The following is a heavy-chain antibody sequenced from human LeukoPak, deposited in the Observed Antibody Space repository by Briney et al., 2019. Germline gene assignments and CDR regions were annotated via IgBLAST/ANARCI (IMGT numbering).Heavy chain of an antibody. CDR2: IRSKANSYAT. CDR1: GFTFSGSA. J-gene: IGHJ4*02. D-gene: IGHD3-10*01. Sequence: QAGGSLRLSCAASGFTFSGSAMHWVRQASGKGLEWVCRIRSKANSYATAYAASVKGRFTISRDDSKNTAYLQMNSLKTEDTAVYYCTSLAYGSGSPDYWGQGTLVTVSS. CDR3: TSLAYGSGSPDY. V-gene: IGHV3-73*01.